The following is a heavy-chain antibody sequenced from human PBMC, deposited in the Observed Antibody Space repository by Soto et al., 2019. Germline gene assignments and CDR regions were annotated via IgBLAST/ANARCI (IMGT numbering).Heavy chain of an antibody. CDR1: GFTFSSYD. Sequence: GGSLRLSCAASGFTFSSYDMHWVRQATGKGLEWVSAIVTVVVTYYPGSVKGRFTISREIAKTSFFFQMNSLRAGDTAVYYCARASTYYYYYMDVWGKGTTVTVSS. J-gene: IGHJ6*03. CDR3: ARASTYYYYYMDV. V-gene: IGHV3-13*01. D-gene: IGHD3-3*02. CDR2: IVTVVVT.